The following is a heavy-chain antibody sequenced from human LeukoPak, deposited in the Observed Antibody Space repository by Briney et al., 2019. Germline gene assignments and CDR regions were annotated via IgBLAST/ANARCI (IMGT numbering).Heavy chain of an antibody. V-gene: IGHV3-33*03. CDR1: GFALRTHG. Sequence: AGGFPRLSCAAAGFALRTHGMHWGRPAPRQGLGWVAVIWSDGSTKYYADSVKGRFTVSRDNSKNTLSLQMNSLRAEDTAIYYCATGSGSYYGVVHYWGQGTLVTVSS. J-gene: IGHJ4*02. CDR2: IWSDGSTK. D-gene: IGHD1-26*01. CDR3: ATGSGSYYGVVHY.